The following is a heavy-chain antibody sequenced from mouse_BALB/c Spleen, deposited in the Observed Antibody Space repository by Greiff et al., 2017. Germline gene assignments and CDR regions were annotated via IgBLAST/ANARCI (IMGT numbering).Heavy chain of an antibody. CDR1: GYNFTSYW. CDR3: ARSLRLPYRYAMDY. J-gene: IGHJ4*01. V-gene: IGHV1-55*01. CDR2: IYPGSGST. Sequence: QVQLQQPGAELVKPGTSVKLSCKASGYNFTSYWINWVKLRPGQGLEWIGDIYPGSGSTNYNEKFKSKATLTVDTSSSTAYMQLSSLASEDSALYYCARSLRLPYRYAMDYWGQGTSVTVSS. D-gene: IGHD1-2*01.